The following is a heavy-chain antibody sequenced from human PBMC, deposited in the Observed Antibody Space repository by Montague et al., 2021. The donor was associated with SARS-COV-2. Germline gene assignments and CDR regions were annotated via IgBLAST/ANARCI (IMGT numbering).Heavy chain of an antibody. Sequence: VKPTQTLTLTCTFSGFSLSTDGVGVGWIRQPPGKALDWLALIYWDDDKRYRPGLQSRLTITKGTSENQVVLTMTNMDPVDTATYYCAHRYYSGSGRSPSAVFDYWGQGTLVTVSS. CDR3: AHRYYSGSGRSPSAVFDY. D-gene: IGHD3-10*01. CDR2: IYWDDDK. CDR1: GFSLSTDGVG. V-gene: IGHV2-5*02. J-gene: IGHJ4*02.